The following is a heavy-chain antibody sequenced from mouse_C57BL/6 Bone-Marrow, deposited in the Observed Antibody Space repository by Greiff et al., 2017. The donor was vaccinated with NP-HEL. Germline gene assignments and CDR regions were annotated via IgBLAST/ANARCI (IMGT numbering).Heavy chain of an antibody. CDR2: IWTGGGT. V-gene: IGHV2-9-1*01. CDR1: GFSLTSYA. J-gene: IGHJ1*03. Sequence: QVQLKESGPGLVAPSQSLSITCTVSGFSLTSYAISWVRQPPGKGLEWLGVIWTGGGTNYNSALKSRLSISKDNSKSQVFLKMNSLQTDDTARYYCARNSLSSTTVAPWYFDVWGTGTTVTVSS. CDR3: ARNSLSSTTVAPWYFDV. D-gene: IGHD1-1*01.